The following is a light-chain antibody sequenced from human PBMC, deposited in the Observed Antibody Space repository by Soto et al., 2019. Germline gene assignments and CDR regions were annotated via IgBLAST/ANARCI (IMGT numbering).Light chain of an antibody. CDR2: GAS. CDR3: QQYINWPRT. V-gene: IGKV1-39*01. J-gene: IGKJ1*01. Sequence: DIQMSQSAASLSASVGDRVTITCRASQSISTYLNWYQQKPGKAPKLLIYGASDLQSGVPSRFSGSTSATDFTLTISSLQPEDFAVYYCQQYINWPRTFGQGTKVDIK. CDR1: QSISTY.